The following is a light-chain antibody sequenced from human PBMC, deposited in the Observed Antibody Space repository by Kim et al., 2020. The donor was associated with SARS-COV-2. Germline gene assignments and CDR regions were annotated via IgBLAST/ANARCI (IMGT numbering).Light chain of an antibody. CDR1: ETMTTW. CDR2: KAS. V-gene: IGKV1-5*03. J-gene: IGKJ1*01. CDR3: QQYSSYWT. Sequence: SASIGEGVTIPCRASETMTTWLAWFQQKPGKVPKLLIYKASNLLRGVPSRFSGSGSGTDFTLTISSLQPDDFATYYCQQYSSYWTFGQGTKVDIK.